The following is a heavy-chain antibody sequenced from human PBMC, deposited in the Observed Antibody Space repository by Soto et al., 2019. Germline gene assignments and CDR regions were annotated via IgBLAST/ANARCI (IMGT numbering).Heavy chain of an antibody. CDR3: ARGGAVAEGNWFDP. V-gene: IGHV1-8*01. J-gene: IGHJ5*02. CDR1: GYTFTSYD. CDR2: RNPNSGNT. Sequence: QVQLVQSGAEVKKPGASVKVSCKASGYTFTSYDINWVRQDTGQGLEWMVWRNPNSGNTGYAQNFQGRVTMTRNTSISTAYMELSSLRSEDTAVYYCARGGAVAEGNWFDPWVQGTLVTVSS. D-gene: IGHD6-19*01.